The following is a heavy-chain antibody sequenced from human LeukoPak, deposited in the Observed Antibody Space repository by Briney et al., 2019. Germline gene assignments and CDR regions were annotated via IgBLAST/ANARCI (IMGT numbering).Heavy chain of an antibody. CDR1: GFTSSYA. CDR3: GRDLNWGAFDI. J-gene: IGHJ3*02. CDR2: IRANGETT. D-gene: IGHD7-27*01. V-gene: IGHV3-23*01. Sequence: PGGSLRLSCAASGFTSSYAMSWVRQAPGKGLEWVSGIRANGETTYYADSVRGRFTISRDNSRSMVWLQMNSLTAEDTAMYYCGRDLNWGAFDIRGLGTLVTVSS.